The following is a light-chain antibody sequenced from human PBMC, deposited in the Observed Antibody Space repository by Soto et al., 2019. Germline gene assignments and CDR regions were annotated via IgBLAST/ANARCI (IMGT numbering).Light chain of an antibody. CDR3: SSYASSSTVI. V-gene: IGLV2-14*01. J-gene: IGLJ2*01. CDR1: SSDVGAYNY. CDR2: DVS. Sequence: QSALTQPASVSGSPGQSITISCTGTSSDVGAYNYVSWYQQHPGKAPKLMIYDVSSRPSGISNRFSGSKSGNTASLTISGVQAEDEADYYCSSYASSSTVIFGGGTKVTVL.